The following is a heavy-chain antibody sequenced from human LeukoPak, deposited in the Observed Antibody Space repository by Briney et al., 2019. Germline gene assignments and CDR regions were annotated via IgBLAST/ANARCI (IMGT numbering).Heavy chain of an antibody. V-gene: IGHV4-39*02. CDR3: AREGYGSGNYYLSGYYYYGMDV. Sequence: PSETLSLTCTVPGGSISSRSYYWGWIRQPPGKGLEWIGNVYYSGNTYYNPSLKSRVTISVDTSTNQFSLKLSSVTAADTAVYYCAREGYGSGNYYLSGYYYYGMDVWGQGTTVTVSS. CDR1: GGSISSRSYY. CDR2: VYYSGNT. D-gene: IGHD3-10*01. J-gene: IGHJ6*02.